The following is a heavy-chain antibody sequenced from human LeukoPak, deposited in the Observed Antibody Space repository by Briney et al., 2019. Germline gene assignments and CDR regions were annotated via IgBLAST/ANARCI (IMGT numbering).Heavy chain of an antibody. CDR3: ARRGHYFDSIDL. J-gene: IGHJ6*02. Sequence: GGSLILSCAASGFIFSNCWMHWVRAPPGKGLVWVSRINSDGSSTTYANSVKGRFTVSRDNAKNTLYLQMNGLRADDTAVYYCARRGHYFDSIDLWGQGTTVTVSS. D-gene: IGHD2-15*01. CDR1: GFIFSNCW. CDR2: INSDGSST. V-gene: IGHV3-74*01.